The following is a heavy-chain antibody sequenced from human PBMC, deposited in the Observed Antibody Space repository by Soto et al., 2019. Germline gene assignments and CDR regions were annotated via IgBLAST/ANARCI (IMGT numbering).Heavy chain of an antibody. V-gene: IGHV3-23*01. Sequence: EVQLLESGGGLVQPGGSLRLSCAASGFTFSSYAMSWVRQAPGKGLEWVSAISGSGGSTYYADSVKGRFTISRDNSKNPLYRKMNGLRAEELAVYFGGKDLRLGFWIVGSCYGDCWGQGPLATVPS. D-gene: IGHD2-15*01. J-gene: IGHJ4*02. CDR2: ISGSGGST. CDR3: GKDLRLGFWIVGSCYGDC. CDR1: GFTFSSYA.